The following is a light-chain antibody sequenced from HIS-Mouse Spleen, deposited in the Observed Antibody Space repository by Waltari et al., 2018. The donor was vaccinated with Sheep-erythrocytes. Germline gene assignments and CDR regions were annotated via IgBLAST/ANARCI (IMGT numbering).Light chain of an antibody. CDR1: QSVLYSSNNKNY. Sequence: DIVMTQSPDSLAVSLGERATINCKSSQSVLYSSNNKNYLAWYQQKPGQPPKLLIYWASTRESGVPDRFSGSGSGTDFTLTISSLQAEDFATYYCQQANSFPYTFGQATKLEIK. CDR2: WAS. V-gene: IGKV4-1*01. J-gene: IGKJ2*01. CDR3: QQANSFPYT.